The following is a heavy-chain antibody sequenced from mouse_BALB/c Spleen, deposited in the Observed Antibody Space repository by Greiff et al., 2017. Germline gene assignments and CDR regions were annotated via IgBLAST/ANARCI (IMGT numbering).Heavy chain of an antibody. Sequence: ESGPGLVKPSQSLSLTCSVTGYSITSGYYWNWIRQFPGNKLEWMGYISYDGSNNYNPSLKNRISITRDTSKNQFFLKLNSVTTEDTATYYCARDLGNWSFAYWGQGTLVTVSA. D-gene: IGHD4-1*02. CDR1: GYSITSGYY. J-gene: IGHJ3*01. CDR3: ARDLGNWSFAY. CDR2: ISYDGSN. V-gene: IGHV3-6*02.